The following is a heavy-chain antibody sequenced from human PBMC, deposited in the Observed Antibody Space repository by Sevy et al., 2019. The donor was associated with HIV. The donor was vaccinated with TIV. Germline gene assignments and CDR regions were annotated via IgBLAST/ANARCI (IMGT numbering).Heavy chain of an antibody. D-gene: IGHD5-18*01. CDR2: IYDSGST. CDR3: ARFRDTAMDTSFDY. CDR1: GGSISSGGYY. J-gene: IGHJ4*02. V-gene: IGHV4-31*03. Sequence: SETLSLTCTVSGGSISSGGYYWSWIRQHPGKGLEWIGYIYDSGSTYYNPSLKSRVTISVDTSKNQFSLKLSSVTAADTAVYYCARFRDTAMDTSFDYWGQGTLVTVSS.